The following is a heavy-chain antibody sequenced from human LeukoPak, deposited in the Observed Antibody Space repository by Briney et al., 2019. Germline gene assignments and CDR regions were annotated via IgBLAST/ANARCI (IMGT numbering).Heavy chain of an antibody. V-gene: IGHV1-8*01. D-gene: IGHD6-13*01. CDR2: MSPNSGNT. Sequence: ASVKVSCKASGYTFTSYDINWMRQATGQGLEWMGWMSPNSGNTGYAQKFQGRVTMTRDTSTGTAYLELSSLRSEDSAVYYCVRGRIAPSDYWGQGTLVTVSS. CDR3: VRGRIAPSDY. J-gene: IGHJ4*02. CDR1: GYTFTSYD.